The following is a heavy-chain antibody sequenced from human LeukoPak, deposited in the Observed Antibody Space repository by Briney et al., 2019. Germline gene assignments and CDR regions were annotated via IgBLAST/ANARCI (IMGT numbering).Heavy chain of an antibody. D-gene: IGHD3-16*02. J-gene: IGHJ5*02. CDR1: GYSFTSHY. V-gene: IGHV1-46*01. Sequence: APVKVSCKASGYSFTSHYMHWVRRAPGQGLEWMGLINPSGSSTLYAQKFQGRVTMTRDMSTTTDYMELSSLRSEDTVVYYCARDNSVGDIAWWFDPWGQGTLVTVSS. CDR3: ARDNSVGDIAWWFDP. CDR2: INPSGSST.